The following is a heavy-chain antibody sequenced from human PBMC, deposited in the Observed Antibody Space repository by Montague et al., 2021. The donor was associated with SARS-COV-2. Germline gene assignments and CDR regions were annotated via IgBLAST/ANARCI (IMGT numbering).Heavy chain of an antibody. CDR3: ASQVPDFWSGIDY. Sequence: SETRSLTCTVSGGSISSYYWSWIRQPPGKGLEWFGYIYYSGSTNYNPSLKSRVTISVDTSKNQFSLKLSSVTAADTAVYYCASQVPDFWSGIDYWGQGTLVTVSS. V-gene: IGHV4-59*01. D-gene: IGHD3-3*01. J-gene: IGHJ4*02. CDR1: GGSISSYY. CDR2: IYYSGST.